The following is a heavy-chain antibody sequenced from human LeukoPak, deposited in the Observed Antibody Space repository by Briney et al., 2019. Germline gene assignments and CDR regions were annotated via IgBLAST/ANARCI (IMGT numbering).Heavy chain of an antibody. J-gene: IGHJ4*02. Sequence: ASVKVSCKASGYTFTGYYLFWVRQAPGQGLEWMGWINPNSGATKYAQKFQGRVTLTTDTSIRTTYMELSSLRSDDTAVYYCARDERCCYGDNHYPDSGFWGQGTPVTVSS. CDR2: INPNSGAT. CDR3: ARDERCCYGDNHYPDSGF. CDR1: GYTFTGYY. V-gene: IGHV1-2*02. D-gene: IGHD4/OR15-4a*01.